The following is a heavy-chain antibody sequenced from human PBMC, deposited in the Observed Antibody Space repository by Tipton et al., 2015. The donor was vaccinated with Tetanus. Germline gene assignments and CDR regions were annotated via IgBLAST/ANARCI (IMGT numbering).Heavy chain of an antibody. Sequence: LRLSCSVSGGSISSSDHYWGWIRQHPGKGLEWIGYIYYSGTTKYNPSLKSRVTMSVDTSKNQFSLRLNSVTAADTAMYYCVRSSPIRVADKWGVDWFDPWGQGTLVTVSS. V-gene: IGHV4-61*05. D-gene: IGHD6-19*01. J-gene: IGHJ5*02. CDR3: VRSSPIRVADKWGVDWFDP. CDR2: IYYSGTT. CDR1: GGSISSSDHY.